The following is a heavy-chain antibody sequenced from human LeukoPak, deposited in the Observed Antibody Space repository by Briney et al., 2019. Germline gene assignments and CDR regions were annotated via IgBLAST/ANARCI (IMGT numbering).Heavy chain of an antibody. CDR1: GGTFNSFG. CDR2: IIPIVGIT. Sequence: SVKVSCTASGGTFNSFGINWVRQAPGQGLEWLGRIIPIVGITNYAQKFQGRVTIIADNSTRTAYMELSSLTSEDTAVYYCARGLHFTMVRGGTTNYYYGMDVWGQGTSVTVSS. D-gene: IGHD3-10*01. J-gene: IGHJ6*02. V-gene: IGHV1-69*04. CDR3: ARGLHFTMVRGGTTNYYYGMDV.